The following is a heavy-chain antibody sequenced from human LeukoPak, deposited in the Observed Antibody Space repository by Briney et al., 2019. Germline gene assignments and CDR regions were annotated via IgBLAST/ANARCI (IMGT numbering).Heavy chain of an antibody. CDR3: ARGVGSGWPDDY. J-gene: IGHJ4*02. CDR1: GYSISSGYY. Sequence: SETLSLTCTVSGYSISSGYYWGWIRQPPGKGREWIGSIYHSGRTYYNPSPKSRVTISVDTSKNQFSLKLSSVTAADAAVYYCARGVGSGWPDDYWGQGTLVTVSS. CDR2: IYHSGRT. V-gene: IGHV4-38-2*02. D-gene: IGHD6-19*01.